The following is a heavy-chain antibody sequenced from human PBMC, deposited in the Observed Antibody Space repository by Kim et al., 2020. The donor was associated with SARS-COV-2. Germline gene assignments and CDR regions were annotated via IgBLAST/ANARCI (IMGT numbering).Heavy chain of an antibody. CDR3: AREHYYYYGMDV. V-gene: IGHV1-69*04. J-gene: IGHJ6*02. Sequence: TYAQRFQGRFTITADKSTSTAYMELSSLRSEDTAVYYCAREHYYYYGMDVWGQGTTVTVSS.